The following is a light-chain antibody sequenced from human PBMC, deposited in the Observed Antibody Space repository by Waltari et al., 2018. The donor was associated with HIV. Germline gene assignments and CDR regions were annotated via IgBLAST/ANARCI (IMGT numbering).Light chain of an antibody. CDR3: MSYISSATPE. J-gene: IGLJ3*02. Sequence: QSALTQPASVSGSPGQSITISCTGTSSDLDNFKSVSWYQHHPGKAPKVIIYEVSTRPSGVSYRFSGSKSGHTASLTISGLQAEDEADYFCMSYISSATPEFGGGTKLTVL. CDR1: SSDLDNFKS. V-gene: IGLV2-14*01. CDR2: EVS.